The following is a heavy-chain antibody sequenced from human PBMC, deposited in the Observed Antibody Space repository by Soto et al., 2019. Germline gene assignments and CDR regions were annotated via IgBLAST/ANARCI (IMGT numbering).Heavy chain of an antibody. D-gene: IGHD2-15*01. Sequence: ASVKVSCKASGYTFTSYGISWVRQAPGQGLEWMGWISAYNGNTNYAQKLQGRVTMTTDTPTSTAYMELRSLRSDDTAVYYCARIGASDIVVVVAATPASSWFDPWGQGTLVTVSS. CDR2: ISAYNGNT. J-gene: IGHJ5*02. CDR3: ARIGASDIVVVVAATPASSWFDP. V-gene: IGHV1-18*01. CDR1: GYTFTSYG.